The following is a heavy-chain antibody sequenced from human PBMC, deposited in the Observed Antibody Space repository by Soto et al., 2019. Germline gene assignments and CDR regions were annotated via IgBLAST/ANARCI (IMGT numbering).Heavy chain of an antibody. CDR1: GFTFSSYS. CDR3: ARENWYLDL. J-gene: IGHJ2*01. V-gene: IGHV3-48*04. CDR2: ISSSSSTI. Sequence: EVQLVESGGGLVQPGGSLRLSCAASGFTFSSYSMKWVRQAPGKGLEWVSYISSSSSTIYYADSVKGRFTISRDNAKNSLYLQTNSLRAEDTAVYYCARENWYLDLWGRGTLVTVSS.